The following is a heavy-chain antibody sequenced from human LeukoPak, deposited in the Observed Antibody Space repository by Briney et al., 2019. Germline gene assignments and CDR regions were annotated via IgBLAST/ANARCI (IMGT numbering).Heavy chain of an antibody. Sequence: GGPLTLSCAASGFIFSTYSMMWVGRSPGKGLEGVSSIRSSGADKYYADAVKGLFSISRDNSQDTLSLQMSSLRAEDTAVYHCAKISSVGRGTFDWGRGTLVTVSS. V-gene: IGHV3-21*04. J-gene: IGHJ4*02. CDR3: AKISSVGRGTFD. D-gene: IGHD1/OR15-1a*01. CDR2: IRSSGADK. CDR1: GFIFSTYS.